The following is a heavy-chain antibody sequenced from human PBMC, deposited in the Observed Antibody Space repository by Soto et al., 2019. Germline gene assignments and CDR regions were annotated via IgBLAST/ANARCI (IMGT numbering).Heavy chain of an antibody. CDR3: ARDARGDEAPMDY. CDR2: INPNSGGT. J-gene: IGHJ4*02. CDR1: GYTFTGYY. V-gene: IGHV1-2*02. D-gene: IGHD3-10*01. Sequence: QVQLVQSGAEVKKPGASVKVSCKASGYTFTGYYMHWVRQAPGQGLEWMGWINPNSGGTHYAQKFQGGLTTTRDTSISTAYMELSRLRSDDTAVYYCARDARGDEAPMDYWGQGTLVTVSS.